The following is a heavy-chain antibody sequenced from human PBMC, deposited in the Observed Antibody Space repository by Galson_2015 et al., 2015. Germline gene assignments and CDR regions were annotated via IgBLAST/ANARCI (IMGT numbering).Heavy chain of an antibody. CDR1: GYTFTSYA. CDR3: ARDRPCIAAVGN. D-gene: IGHD6-13*01. V-gene: IGHV1-3*01. J-gene: IGHJ4*02. Sequence: SVKVSCKASGYTFTSYAMHWVRQAPGQRLEWMGWINAGNGNTMYSQKLQGRVTITRDTSASTAYMELSSLRSEDTAVYYCARDRPCIAAVGNWGQGTLVTVSS. CDR2: INAGNGNT.